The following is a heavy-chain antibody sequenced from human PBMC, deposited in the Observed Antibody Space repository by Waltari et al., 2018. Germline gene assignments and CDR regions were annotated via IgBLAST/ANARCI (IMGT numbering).Heavy chain of an antibody. Sequence: LRLQESGPGLVKPSETLSLTCPVSGGSISSGGYYWGWIRQSPGKGLEWIGSIYYSGSTHYNPTLESRVTISGDTSKNQFSLKVSSVTAADTAVYYCARHWKRSGYRFDPWGQGTLVTVSS. V-gene: IGHV4-39*01. D-gene: IGHD5-12*01. CDR3: ARHWKRSGYRFDP. J-gene: IGHJ5*02. CDR1: GGSISSGGYY. CDR2: IYYSGST.